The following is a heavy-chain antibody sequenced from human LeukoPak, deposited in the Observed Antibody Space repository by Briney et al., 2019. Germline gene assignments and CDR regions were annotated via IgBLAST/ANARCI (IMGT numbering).Heavy chain of an antibody. Sequence: GASVKVSCKASGYTFTTYYVHWVRQAPGQGLEWMGWINPNSGGTNYAQKFQGRVTMTRDTSISTAYMDLSRLRSDDTAVYYCASSSGWRGDFDYWGQGALVTVSS. CDR1: GYTFTTYY. J-gene: IGHJ4*02. CDR3: ASSSGWRGDFDY. D-gene: IGHD6-19*01. V-gene: IGHV1-2*02. CDR2: INPNSGGT.